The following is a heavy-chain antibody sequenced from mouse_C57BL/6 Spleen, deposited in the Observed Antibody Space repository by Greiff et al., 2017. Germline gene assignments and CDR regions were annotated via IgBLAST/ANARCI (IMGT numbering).Heavy chain of an antibody. J-gene: IGHJ4*01. CDR1: GYTFTSYW. D-gene: IGHD1-1*01. Sequence: QVQLQQPGTELVKPGASVKLSCKASGYTFTSYWMHWVKQRPGQGLEWIGNINPSNGGTNYNEKFKSKATLTVDKSSSPAYMQLSSLPSEDSAVYYCAGDSGSIYWAMDYWGQGTSVTVSS. V-gene: IGHV1-53*01. CDR3: AGDSGSIYWAMDY. CDR2: INPSNGGT.